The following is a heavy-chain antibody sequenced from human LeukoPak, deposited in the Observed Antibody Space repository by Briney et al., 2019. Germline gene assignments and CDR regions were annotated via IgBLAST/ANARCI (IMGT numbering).Heavy chain of an antibody. Sequence: PGGSLRLSCATSGFTFSTNAMSWVRQAPGKGREGVSAISGSGGSTYYADSVKGRFSISRDSSKNKVYLQMNSLRVEDTAVYYCAKAVGTKLKYYFDYWGQGSLVTVSS. CDR3: AKAVGTKLKYYFDY. CDR2: ISGSGGST. CDR1: GFTFSTNA. D-gene: IGHD1-26*01. J-gene: IGHJ4*02. V-gene: IGHV3-23*01.